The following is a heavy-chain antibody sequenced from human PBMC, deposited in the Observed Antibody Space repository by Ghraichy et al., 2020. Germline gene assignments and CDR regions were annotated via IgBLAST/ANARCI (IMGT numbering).Heavy chain of an antibody. D-gene: IGHD3-3*01. CDR1: GGIFTNYA. CDR3: ATIGERRRSGSAY. J-gene: IGHJ4*02. V-gene: IGHV1-69*13. CDR2: LIPVFGAA. Sequence: SVKVSCKASGGIFTNYAFSWVRQAPGQGLEWMGELIPVFGAANYAQKFQGRFTITADVSTTTVYMELSSLRSDDTAVYYCATIGERRRSGSAYWGQGTLLSVSS.